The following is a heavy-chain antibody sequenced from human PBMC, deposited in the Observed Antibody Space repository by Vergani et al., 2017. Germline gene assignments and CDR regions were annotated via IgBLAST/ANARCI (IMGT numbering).Heavy chain of an antibody. CDR1: GFSLSTSGMC. Sequence: QVTLRESGPALVKPTQTLTLTCTFSGFSLSTSGMCVSWIRQPPGKALEWLALIDWDDDKYYSTSLKTRLTISKDTSKNQVVLTMTNIDPVDTATYYCARMIDPQVRPACRWGWFDPWGQGTLVTVSS. CDR3: ARMIDPQVRPACRWGWFDP. D-gene: IGHD3-16*01. J-gene: IGHJ5*02. V-gene: IGHV2-70*01. CDR2: IDWDDDK.